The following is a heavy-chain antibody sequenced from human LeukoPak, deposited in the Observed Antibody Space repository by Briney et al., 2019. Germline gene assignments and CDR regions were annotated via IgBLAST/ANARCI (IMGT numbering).Heavy chain of an antibody. CDR3: ARDTFMVRGVIKGSFWFDP. V-gene: IGHV1-18*01. CDR2: ISAYNANT. J-gene: IGHJ5*02. Sequence: VASVEVSCKASGYTFTTYGITWVRQAPGQGLEWMGWISAYNANTNYAQKFQGRVTMTTDTSTSTAYMELRSLRSDDTAVYYCARDTFMVRGVIKGSFWFDPWGQGTLVTVSS. CDR1: GYTFTTYG. D-gene: IGHD3-10*01.